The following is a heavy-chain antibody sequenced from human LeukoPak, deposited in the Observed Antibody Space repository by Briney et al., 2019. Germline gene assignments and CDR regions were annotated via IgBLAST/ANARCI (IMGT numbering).Heavy chain of an antibody. V-gene: IGHV4-34*01. CDR2: INHSGST. CDR3: ARSGGSGSKLVDY. CDR1: GGSISSYY. J-gene: IGHJ4*02. Sequence: KTSETLSLTCTVSGGSISSYYWSWIRQPPGKGLEWIGEINHSGSTNYNPSLKSRVTISVDTSKNQFSLKLSSVTAADTAVYYCARSGGSGSKLVDYWGQGTLVTVSS. D-gene: IGHD3-10*01.